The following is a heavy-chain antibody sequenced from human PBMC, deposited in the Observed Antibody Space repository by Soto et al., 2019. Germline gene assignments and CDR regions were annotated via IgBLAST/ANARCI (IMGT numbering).Heavy chain of an antibody. Sequence: GSSVKVSCTASGYTFTSYGISWVRQAPGQGLEWMGWISAYNGNTNYAQKLQGRVTMTTDTSTSTAYMELRSLRSDDTAVYYCARDLWSIAARVVPNLFDPWSQGTLVTVSS. CDR3: ARDLWSIAARVVPNLFDP. CDR2: ISAYNGNT. D-gene: IGHD6-6*01. V-gene: IGHV1-18*01. J-gene: IGHJ5*02. CDR1: GYTFTSYG.